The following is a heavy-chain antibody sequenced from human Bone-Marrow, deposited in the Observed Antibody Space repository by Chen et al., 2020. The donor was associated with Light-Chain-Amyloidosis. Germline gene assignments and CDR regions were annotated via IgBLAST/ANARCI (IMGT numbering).Heavy chain of an antibody. CDR1: GFPFNSYG. Sequence: EVQLEESGGGLVKPGGSLRLSCAGSGFPFNSYGMNWVRQGPGKGLEWVASISAKTTYIYYAGLLRGLVTSSRDDAKKSVFRQRSSLGAGDTGVYYCARIPYDIWARGMDVGGQGTTVTVAS. D-gene: IGHD3-9*01. CDR2: ISAKTTYI. CDR3: ARIPYDIWARGMDV. V-gene: IGHV3-21*02. J-gene: IGHJ6*02.